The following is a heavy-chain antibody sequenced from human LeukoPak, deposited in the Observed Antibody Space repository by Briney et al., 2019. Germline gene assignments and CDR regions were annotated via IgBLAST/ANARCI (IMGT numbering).Heavy chain of an antibody. D-gene: IGHD6-6*01. CDR3: AREHSSSSGKVFDY. J-gene: IGHJ4*02. V-gene: IGHV1-2*02. Sequence: ASVNVSCKASGYTFIGYYMHWVRQAPGQGLEWMGWINPNSGGTNYAQKFQGRVTMTSDTSISTAYMELSRLRSDDTAMYYCAREHSSSSGKVFDYWGQGTLVTFSS. CDR2: INPNSGGT. CDR1: GYTFIGYY.